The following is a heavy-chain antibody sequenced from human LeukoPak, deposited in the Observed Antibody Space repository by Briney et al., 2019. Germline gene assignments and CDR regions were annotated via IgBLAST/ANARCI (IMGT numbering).Heavy chain of an antibody. CDR1: GYTFTGYY. CDR3: ARDVFSGWIGEDPFYFDY. J-gene: IGHJ4*02. CDR2: INPNSGGT. D-gene: IGHD6-19*01. Sequence: ASVKVSCKASGYTFTGYYIHWVRQAPGQGLEWMGWINPNSGGTNYAQKFQGRVTMTRDTSISTAYMELSRLRSDDTAVYYCARDVFSGWIGEDPFYFDYWGQRTLVTVSS. V-gene: IGHV1-2*02.